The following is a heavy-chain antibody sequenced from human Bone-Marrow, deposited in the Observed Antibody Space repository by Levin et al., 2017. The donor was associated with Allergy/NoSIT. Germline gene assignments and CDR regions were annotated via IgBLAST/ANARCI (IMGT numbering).Heavy chain of an antibody. D-gene: IGHD1-20*01. J-gene: IGHJ3*01. CDR3: VRGFKWDDEDAGFDV. V-gene: IGHV6-1*01. Sequence: TSSETLSLTCAISGDNIHSTFSTWSWIRQSPSRGLEWLGGTNYRSKWYDDYAHFVKSRMTISPDPPKNRFSLQLKSMTPEDTAVYYCVRGFKWDDEDAGFDVWGQGTVVAVSS. CDR1: GDNIHSTFST. CDR2: TNYRSKWYD.